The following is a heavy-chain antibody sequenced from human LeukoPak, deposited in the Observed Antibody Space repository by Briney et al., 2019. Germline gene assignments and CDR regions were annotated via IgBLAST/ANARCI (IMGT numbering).Heavy chain of an antibody. CDR3: ARDRGWELLYYFDY. J-gene: IGHJ4*02. CDR1: GGSISSSSYY. V-gene: IGHV4-39*07. D-gene: IGHD1-26*01. CDR2: IYYSGST. Sequence: SETLSLTCTASGGSISSSSYYWGWIRQPPGKGLEWIGSIYYSGSTYYNPSLKSRVTISVDTSKNQFSLKLSSVTAADTAVYYCARDRGWELLYYFDYWGQGTLVTVSS.